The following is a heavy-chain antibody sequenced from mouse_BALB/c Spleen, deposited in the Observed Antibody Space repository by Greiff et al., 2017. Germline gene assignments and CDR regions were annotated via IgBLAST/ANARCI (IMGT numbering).Heavy chain of an antibody. CDR1: GFNINDYY. J-gene: IGHJ2*01. D-gene: IGHD1-2*01. CDR2: IDPENGDT. Sequence: EVQLQQSGAELVRSGASVKLSCTASGFNINDYYMHWVKQRPEQGLEWIGWIDPENGDTEYAPKFQGKATMTADTSSNTAYLQLSSLTSEDTAVYYCNPTATEFDYWGQGTTLTVSS. V-gene: IGHV14-4*02. CDR3: NPTATEFDY.